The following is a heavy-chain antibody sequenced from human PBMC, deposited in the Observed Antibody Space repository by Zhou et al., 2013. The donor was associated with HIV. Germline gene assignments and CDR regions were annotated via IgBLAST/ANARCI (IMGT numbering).Heavy chain of an antibody. CDR1: GGSFSGHA. CDR2: INPNSGGT. J-gene: IGHJ4*02. D-gene: IGHD7-27*01. Sequence: QVQLVQSGAEVKKPGSSVKVSCKASGGSFSGHAISWVRQAPGQGLEWMGWINPNSGGTNYAQKFQGRVTMTRDTSINTAYMEVSRLRSDDAAVYYCARRKNWGTLDYWGQGTLVTVSS. V-gene: IGHV1-2*02. CDR3: ARRKNWGTLDY.